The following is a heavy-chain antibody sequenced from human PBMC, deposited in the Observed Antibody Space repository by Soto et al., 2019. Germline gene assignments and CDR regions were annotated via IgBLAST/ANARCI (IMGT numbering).Heavy chain of an antibody. D-gene: IGHD4-17*01. CDR2: ITGSGTSI. CDR1: GFTFSPYA. J-gene: IGHJ6*02. V-gene: IGHV3-23*01. CDR3: AREQNDYGYYDGWGYYYYGMDV. Sequence: PGGSLRLSCAASGFTFSPYAMSWVRQAPGKGLEWVSSITGSGTSIYYADSVKGRFTISRDNSKNTLYLQLNSLRDEDSAVYYCAREQNDYGYYDGWGYYYYGMDVWGQGTTVTVSS.